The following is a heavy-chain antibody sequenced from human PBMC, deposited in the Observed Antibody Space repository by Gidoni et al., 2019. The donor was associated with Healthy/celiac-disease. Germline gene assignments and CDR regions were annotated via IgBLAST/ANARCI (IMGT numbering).Heavy chain of an antibody. CDR1: GFTFSGSA. CDR2: IRSKANSYAT. J-gene: IGHJ4*02. Sequence: EVQLVESGGGLVQPGGSLKLSCAASGFTFSGSAMHWVRQASGKGLEWVGRIRSKANSYATAYAASVKGRFTISRDDSKNTAYLQMNSLKTEDTAVYYCTRLAVTTSRDYWGQGTLVTVSS. D-gene: IGHD4-17*01. V-gene: IGHV3-73*02. CDR3: TRLAVTTSRDY.